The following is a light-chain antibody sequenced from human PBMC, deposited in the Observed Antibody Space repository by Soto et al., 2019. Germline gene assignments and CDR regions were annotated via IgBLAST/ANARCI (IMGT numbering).Light chain of an antibody. J-gene: IGKJ5*01. V-gene: IGKV1-9*01. CDR1: QDINTY. Sequence: DIQLTQSPSFLSASVGDRVTITCRASQDINTYLAWYQQKPGKAPKLLIFAASTLQNGVPSRFSGSGSGPEVTVTITSLQPEDVATYYCQQRKRYPSTFGQGTRLEIK. CDR3: QQRKRYPST. CDR2: AAS.